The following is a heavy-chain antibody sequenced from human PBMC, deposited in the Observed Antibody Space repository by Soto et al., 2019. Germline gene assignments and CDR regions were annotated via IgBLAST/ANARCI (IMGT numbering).Heavy chain of an antibody. J-gene: IGHJ4*02. Sequence: PSETLSLTCTVSGGSISSYYRSWIRQPPGKGLEWIGYIYYSGSTNYNPSLKSRVTISVDTSKNQFSLRLSSVTAADTAVYYCARRYGDCFDYWGQGTLVTVSS. CDR1: GGSISSYY. CDR3: ARRYGDCFDY. D-gene: IGHD4-17*01. V-gene: IGHV4-59*08. CDR2: IYYSGST.